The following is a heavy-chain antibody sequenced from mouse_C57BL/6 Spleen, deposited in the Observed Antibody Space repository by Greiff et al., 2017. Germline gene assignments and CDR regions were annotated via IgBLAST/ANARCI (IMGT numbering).Heavy chain of an antibody. Sequence: VQLVESGPGLVQPSQSLSITCTVSGFSLTSYGVHWVRQSPGKGLEWLGVIWRGGSTDYNAAFMSRLSITKDNSKSQVFFKMNSLQADDTAIYYCAKKGGLSPYAMDYWCQGTSVTVSS. J-gene: IGHJ4*01. CDR1: GFSLTSYG. V-gene: IGHV2-5*01. D-gene: IGHD3-3*01. CDR2: IWRGGST. CDR3: AKKGGLSPYAMDY.